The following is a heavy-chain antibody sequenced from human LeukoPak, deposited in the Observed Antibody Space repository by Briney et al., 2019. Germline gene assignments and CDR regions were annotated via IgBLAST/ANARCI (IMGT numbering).Heavy chain of an antibody. Sequence: SETLSLTCTVSSGSINSDSFYWGWVRQPPGKGLDWIGYIYYSGDSYYNPSLKSRVTVSVDTSKNQFSLKLRSVTAADTAVYYCARGRPESAYFDYWGRGTLVTVPS. CDR3: ARGRPESAYFDY. D-gene: IGHD2-2*01. CDR1: SGSINSDSFY. CDR2: IYYSGDS. J-gene: IGHJ4*02. V-gene: IGHV4-39*01.